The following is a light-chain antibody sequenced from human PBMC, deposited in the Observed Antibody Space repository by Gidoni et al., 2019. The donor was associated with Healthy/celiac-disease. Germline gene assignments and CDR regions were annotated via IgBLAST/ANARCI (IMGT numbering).Light chain of an antibody. CDR3: QQRSNWPPGLT. CDR2: DAS. Sequence: IVLTQSPATLSLSPGERATLSCRASQSVSSYLAWYQQKPGQAPRLLIYDASNRATGIPARFSGSGSGTEFTLIISSLEPEDFAVYYCQQRSNWPPGLTFGGGTKVEIK. CDR1: QSVSSY. V-gene: IGKV3-11*01. J-gene: IGKJ4*01.